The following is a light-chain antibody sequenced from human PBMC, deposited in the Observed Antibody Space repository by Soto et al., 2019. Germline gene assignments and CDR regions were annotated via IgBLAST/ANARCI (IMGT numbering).Light chain of an antibody. V-gene: IGLV1-44*01. CDR3: AAWDDSLNGVV. CDR2: SNN. CDR1: SSNIGSKT. J-gene: IGLJ2*01. Sequence: QSVLTQPPSASGTPGQKVTISCSGSSSNIGSKTVNWYQQLPGTAPKLLIYSNNQRPSGVPDRFSGSKSGTSASLAISGLYSEDEADYYCAAWDDSLNGVVFGGGTKLTVL.